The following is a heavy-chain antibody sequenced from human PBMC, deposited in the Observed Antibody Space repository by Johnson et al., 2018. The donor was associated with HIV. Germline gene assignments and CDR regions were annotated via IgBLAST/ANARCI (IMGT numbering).Heavy chain of an antibody. V-gene: IGHV3-11*04. CDR2: ISSSGSNK. Sequence: HLVESGGGLVKPGESLRLSCAASGFTFNDYYISWIRQAPGKGLECVSYISSSGSNKYYADSVKGRFTISRDNAKNSLYLQMNSLRAEDTAVYYCARDSTPWGGDYVDYAFDIWGQGTMVTVSS. D-gene: IGHD4-17*01. J-gene: IGHJ3*02. CDR1: GFTFNDYY. CDR3: ARDSTPWGGDYVDYAFDI.